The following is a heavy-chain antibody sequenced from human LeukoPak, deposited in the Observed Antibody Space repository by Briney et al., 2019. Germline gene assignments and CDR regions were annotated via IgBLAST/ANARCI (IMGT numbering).Heavy chain of an antibody. Sequence: GGSLRLSCAASGFSFSSFGMHWVRQAPGKGLEWVAVIAYDGSNQFYADSVKGRFTISRDNSKNTLYPQMNSLRAEDTAVYYCAKPPYDSSGYYQSTFDYWGQGTLVTVSS. CDR2: IAYDGSNQ. V-gene: IGHV3-30*18. CDR3: AKPPYDSSGYYQSTFDY. J-gene: IGHJ4*02. D-gene: IGHD3-22*01. CDR1: GFSFSSFG.